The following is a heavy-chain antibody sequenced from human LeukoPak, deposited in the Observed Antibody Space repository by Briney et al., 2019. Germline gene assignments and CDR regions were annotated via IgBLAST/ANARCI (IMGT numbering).Heavy chain of an antibody. CDR3: ARDDAFDI. CDR1: GFTFTGFH. Sequence: ASVKVSCKTSGFTFTGFHMHWVRQAPGQGLEWMGIVNPSGGSTSYAQKSQGRVTMTRDTSTSTVYMELSSLRSEDTAVYYCARDDAFDIWGQGTMVTVSS. V-gene: IGHV1-46*01. CDR2: VNPSGGST. J-gene: IGHJ3*02.